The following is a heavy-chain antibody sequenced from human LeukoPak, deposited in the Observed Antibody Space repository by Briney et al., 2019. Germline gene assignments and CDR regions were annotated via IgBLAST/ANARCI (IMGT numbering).Heavy chain of an antibody. J-gene: IGHJ5*02. Sequence: PSETLSLTCAVSGGSFSGYYWTWIRQPPGKGLEWIGEINHGGSANYNPSLKSRVTISLDTSKNQFSLKLSSVTAADTAVYYCARDPFPMAWGQGTLVTVSS. CDR2: INHGGSA. CDR3: ARDPFPMA. V-gene: IGHV4-34*01. D-gene: IGHD3-10*01. CDR1: GGSFSGYY.